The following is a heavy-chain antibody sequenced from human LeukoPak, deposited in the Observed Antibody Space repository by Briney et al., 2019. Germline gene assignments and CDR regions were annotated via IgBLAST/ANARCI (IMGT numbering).Heavy chain of an antibody. V-gene: IGHV3-23*01. CDR1: GFTFSSYA. Sequence: GGSLSLSCAASGFTFSSYAMSWVRQTPGRGLEWVSVISVGGGTTYYADSVQGRFTISSDNSKNTLYLQMNSLRAEDTAVYYCAKLKAGEPRDAFDIWGQGTMVTVSS. CDR3: AKLKAGEPRDAFDI. D-gene: IGHD1-14*01. J-gene: IGHJ3*02. CDR2: ISVGGGTT.